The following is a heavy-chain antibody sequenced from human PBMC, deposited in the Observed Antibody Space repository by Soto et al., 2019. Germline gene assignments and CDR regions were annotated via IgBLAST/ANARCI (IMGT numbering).Heavy chain of an antibody. D-gene: IGHD5-18*01. Sequence: ETLCLTCTVSGGSISSYYWSWIRKPPGKGLEWIGYIYYSGSTNYNPSLKSRVTISLDTSKNQFSLKLSSVTAADTAVYYCAGDTAMVTGYYYGMDVWGQGTTVTVSS. CDR3: AGDTAMVTGYYYGMDV. V-gene: IGHV4-59*01. J-gene: IGHJ6*02. CDR2: IYYSGST. CDR1: GGSISSYY.